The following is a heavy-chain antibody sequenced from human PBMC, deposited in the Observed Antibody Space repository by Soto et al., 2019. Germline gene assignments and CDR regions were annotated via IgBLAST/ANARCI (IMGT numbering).Heavy chain of an antibody. J-gene: IGHJ3*02. CDR1: GGSISSYY. Sequence: SETLSLTCTVSGGSISSYYWSWIRQPPGKGLEWIGYIYYSGSTNYNPSLKSRVTISVDTSKNQFSLKLSSVTAADTAVYDCARRVAGTVAFDSWGQGTMVTVSS. CDR3: ARRVAGTVAFDS. CDR2: IYYSGST. V-gene: IGHV4-59*01. D-gene: IGHD6-19*01.